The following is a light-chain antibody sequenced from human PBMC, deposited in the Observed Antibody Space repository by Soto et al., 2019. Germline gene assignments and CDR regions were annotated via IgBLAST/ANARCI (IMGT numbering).Light chain of an antibody. CDR2: DAS. V-gene: IGKV1-5*01. CDR1: QSISSA. CDR3: QQYSSYSWT. Sequence: DIQMTQSPSTLSASVGDRVTITCRASQSISSALAWYQQKPGKAPKLLIYDASSLQSGVPSRFSGSGSGTEFTLTICSLQPDDFATYFCQQYSSYSWTFGQGTRVEIK. J-gene: IGKJ1*01.